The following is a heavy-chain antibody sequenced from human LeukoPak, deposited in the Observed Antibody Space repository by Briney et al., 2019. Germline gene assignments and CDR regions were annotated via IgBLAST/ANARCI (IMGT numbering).Heavy chain of an antibody. V-gene: IGHV1-2*02. J-gene: IGHJ4*02. Sequence: SVTVSCKASGYTFTGYYMHWVRQAPGQGLEWMGWINPNSGGTNYAQKFQGRVTITRDTSISTAYMELSRLRSDDTAVYYCARDYSSSWYLPDYWGQGTLVTVSS. CDR2: INPNSGGT. D-gene: IGHD6-13*01. CDR3: ARDYSSSWYLPDY. CDR1: GYTFTGYY.